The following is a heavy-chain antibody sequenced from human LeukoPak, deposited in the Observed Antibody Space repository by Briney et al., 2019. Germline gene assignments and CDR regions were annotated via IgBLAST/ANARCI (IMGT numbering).Heavy chain of an antibody. D-gene: IGHD1-26*01. Sequence: SETLSLTCTVSGGSISSSSYYWGWIRQPPGKGLEWIGSIYYSGSTYYNPSLKSRVTISVDTSQTQFSLKLSSVTAADTAVYYCARHVGSGSYFDYWGQGTLVTVSS. V-gene: IGHV4-39*01. J-gene: IGHJ4*02. CDR1: GGSISSSSYY. CDR2: IYYSGST. CDR3: ARHVGSGSYFDY.